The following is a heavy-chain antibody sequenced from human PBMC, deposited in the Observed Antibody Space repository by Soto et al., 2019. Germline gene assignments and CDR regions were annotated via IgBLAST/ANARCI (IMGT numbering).Heavy chain of an antibody. CDR2: IWYDGSNK. J-gene: IGHJ4*02. CDR3: ARDLEYYDSSGYYYGDPFDY. CDR1: GFTFSSYG. Sequence: QVQLVESGGGVVQPGRSLRLSCAASGFTFSSYGMHWVRQAPGKGLEWVAVIWYDGSNKYYADSVKGRFTISRDNSKNTLYLQMNSLRAEDTAVYYCARDLEYYDSSGYYYGDPFDYWGQGTLVTVSS. D-gene: IGHD3-22*01. V-gene: IGHV3-33*01.